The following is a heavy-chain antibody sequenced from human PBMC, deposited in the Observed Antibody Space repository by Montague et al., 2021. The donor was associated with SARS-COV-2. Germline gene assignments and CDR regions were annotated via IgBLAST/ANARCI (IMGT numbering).Heavy chain of an antibody. CDR3: ARDSHYYDSSGHFAY. CDR1: GGSISSYY. Sequence: SETLSLTCTVSGGSISSYYWSWIRQPPGKGLEWIGYIYYSGSTNYNPSLKSGVTISVDTSKNQFSLKLSSVTAADTAVYYCARDSHYYDSSGHFAYWGQGTLVTVSS. V-gene: IGHV4-59*13. J-gene: IGHJ4*02. D-gene: IGHD3-22*01. CDR2: IYYSGST.